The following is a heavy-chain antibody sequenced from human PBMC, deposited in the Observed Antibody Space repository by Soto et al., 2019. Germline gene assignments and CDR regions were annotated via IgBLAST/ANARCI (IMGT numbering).Heavy chain of an antibody. CDR3: ARLVEWSPNWYFDL. CDR1: GIIFSDYY. Sequence: QVQLVESGEGLVEPGGSLRLSGAASGIIFSDYYMSWIREAPGKGLEWVSYIGGSSVYTNYADSVKGRFTISRDNAKNSLYLQMNSLRAEDTAVYYCARLVEWSPNWYFDLWGRGTLVTVSS. J-gene: IGHJ2*01. D-gene: IGHD3-3*01. V-gene: IGHV3-11*05. CDR2: IGGSSVYT.